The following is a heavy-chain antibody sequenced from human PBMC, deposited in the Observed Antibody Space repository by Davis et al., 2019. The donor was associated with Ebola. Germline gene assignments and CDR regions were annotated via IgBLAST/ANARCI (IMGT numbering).Heavy chain of an antibody. V-gene: IGHV3-21*01. CDR3: ARGKEYCGGDCYFFDY. CDR2: ISSSSSYI. Sequence: GESLKISCAASGFTFSSYSMNWVRQAPGKGLEWVSSISSSSSYIYYADSVKGRFTISRDNAKNSLYLQMNSLRAEDTAVYYCARGKEYCGGDCYFFDYWGQETLVTVSS. CDR1: GFTFSSYS. J-gene: IGHJ4*02. D-gene: IGHD2-21*01.